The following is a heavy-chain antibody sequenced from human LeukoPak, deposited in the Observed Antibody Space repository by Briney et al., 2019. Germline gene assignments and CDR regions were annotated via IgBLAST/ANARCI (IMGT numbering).Heavy chain of an antibody. CDR2: ISSSSSYI. CDR1: GFTFSSYS. D-gene: IGHD3-10*01. CDR3: AKEWRSYYYARWGYFDY. J-gene: IGHJ4*02. Sequence: GGSLRLSCAASGFTFSSYSMNWVRQAPGKGLEWVSSISSSSSYIYYADSVKGRFTISRDNSKNTLYLQMNSLRAEDTAVYYCAKEWRSYYYARWGYFDYWGQGTLVTVSS. V-gene: IGHV3-21*01.